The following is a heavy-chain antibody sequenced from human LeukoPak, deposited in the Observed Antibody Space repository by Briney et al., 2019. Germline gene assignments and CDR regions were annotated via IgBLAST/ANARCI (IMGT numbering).Heavy chain of an antibody. Sequence: GASVKVSCKVSGYTLTELSMHWVRQAPGKGREWMGGFDPEDGETIYAQKFQGRVTMTEDTSTDTAYMELSSLRSEDTAVYYCATMTTVTTGRYFDYWGQGTLVTVSS. J-gene: IGHJ4*02. D-gene: IGHD4-17*01. CDR2: FDPEDGET. CDR1: GYTLTELS. V-gene: IGHV1-24*01. CDR3: ATMTTVTTGRYFDY.